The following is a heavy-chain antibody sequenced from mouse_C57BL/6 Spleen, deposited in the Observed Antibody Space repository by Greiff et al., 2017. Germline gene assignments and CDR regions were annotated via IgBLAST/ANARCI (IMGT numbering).Heavy chain of an antibody. CDR3: ARGRKTAQADY. V-gene: IGHV1-69*01. D-gene: IGHD3-2*02. J-gene: IGHJ2*01. Sequence: VQLQQPGAELVMPGASVKLSCKASGYTFTSYWMHWVKQRPGQGLEWIGEIDPSDSYTNYNQKFKGKSTLTVDKSSSTAYMQLSSLTSKDSAVYYCARGRKTAQADYWGQGTTLTVSS. CDR1: GYTFTSYW. CDR2: IDPSDSYT.